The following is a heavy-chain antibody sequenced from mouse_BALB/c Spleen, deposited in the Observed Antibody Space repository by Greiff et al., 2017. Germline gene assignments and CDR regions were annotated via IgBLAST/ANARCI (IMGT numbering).Heavy chain of an antibody. Sequence: EVQGVESGGGLVKPGGSLKLSCAASGFTFSDYYMYWVRQTPEKRLEWVATISDGGSYTYYPDSVKGRFTISRDNAKNNLYLQMSSLKSEDTAMYYCARRGTGPWFAYWGQGTLVTVSA. V-gene: IGHV5-4*02. CDR2: ISDGGSYT. CDR1: GFTFSDYY. J-gene: IGHJ3*01. CDR3: ARRGTGPWFAY. D-gene: IGHD2-14*01.